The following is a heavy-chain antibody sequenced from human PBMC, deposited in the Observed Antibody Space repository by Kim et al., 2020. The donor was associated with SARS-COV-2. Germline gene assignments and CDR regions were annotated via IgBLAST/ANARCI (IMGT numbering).Heavy chain of an antibody. J-gene: IGHJ6*02. CDR2: FGTA. CDR3: ASKRSMDV. V-gene: IGHV1-69*01. Sequence: FGTANYAQKFQGRVTITADESTSTAYMELSSLRSEDTAVYYCASKRSMDVWGQGTTVTVSS.